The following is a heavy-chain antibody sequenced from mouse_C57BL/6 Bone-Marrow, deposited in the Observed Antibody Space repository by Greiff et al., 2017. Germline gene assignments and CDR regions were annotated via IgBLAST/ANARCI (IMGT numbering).Heavy chain of an antibody. CDR1: GFNIKDDY. D-gene: IGHD2-3*01. Sequence: EVQLQQSGAELVRPGASVKLSCTASGFNIKDDYMHWVKQRPEQGLEGIGWIDPENGDTEYASKFQGKATITADTSSNTAYLQLSSLTSEDTAVYYCTTMMFDYWGQGTTLTVSS. CDR2: IDPENGDT. V-gene: IGHV14-4*01. CDR3: TTMMFDY. J-gene: IGHJ2*01.